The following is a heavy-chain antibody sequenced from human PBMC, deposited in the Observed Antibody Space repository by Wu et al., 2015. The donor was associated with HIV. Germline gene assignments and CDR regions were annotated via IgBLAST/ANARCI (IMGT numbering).Heavy chain of an antibody. CDR3: ARVFNGYGDYVGTLSRGVLTFDY. CDR1: GGTFSSYA. CDR2: IIPIFGTA. D-gene: IGHD4-17*01. Sequence: QVQLVQSGAEVKKPGSSVKVSCKASGGTFSSYAISWVRQAPGQGLEWMGRIIPIFGTANYAQKFQGRVTMTRDTSTSTVYMELSSLRSEDTAVYYCARVFNGYGDYVGTLSRGVLTFDYVGPGNAWSPSP. V-gene: IGHV1-69*05. J-gene: IGHJ4*02.